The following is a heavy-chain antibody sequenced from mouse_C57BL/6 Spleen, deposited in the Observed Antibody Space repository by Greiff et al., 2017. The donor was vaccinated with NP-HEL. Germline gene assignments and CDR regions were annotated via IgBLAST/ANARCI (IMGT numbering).Heavy chain of an antibody. Sequence: VKLMESGAELVKPGASVKLSCKASGYTFTEYTIHWVKQRSGQGLEWIGWFYPGSGSIKYNEKFKDKATLTADKSSSTVYMELSRLTSEDSAVYFCARHEDRGWLPSWFAYWGQGTLVTVSA. CDR1: GYTFTEYT. V-gene: IGHV1-62-2*01. CDR2: FYPGSGSI. J-gene: IGHJ3*01. D-gene: IGHD2-3*01. CDR3: ARHEDRGWLPSWFAY.